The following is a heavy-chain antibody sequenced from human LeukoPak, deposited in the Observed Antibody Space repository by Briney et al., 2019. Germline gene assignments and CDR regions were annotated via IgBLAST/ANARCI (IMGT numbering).Heavy chain of an antibody. V-gene: IGHV4-59*08. CDR1: GGSISNYY. CDR2: IYYSGAT. CDR3: ARFGITVVRGGKYYFDY. D-gene: IGHD3-10*01. J-gene: IGHJ4*02. Sequence: SETLSLTCTVSGGSISNYYWSWIRQPPGKGLEWIGLIYYSGATKYNPSLKSRITISVDTSKNQFSLMLSSVTAADTAVYYCARFGITVVRGGKYYFDYWGQGTLVTVSS.